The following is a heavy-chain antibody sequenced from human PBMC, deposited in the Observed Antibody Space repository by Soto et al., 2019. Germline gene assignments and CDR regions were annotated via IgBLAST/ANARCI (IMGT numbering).Heavy chain of an antibody. J-gene: IGHJ5*02. CDR1: GYTFTSYG. D-gene: IGHD2-2*01. CDR3: AGAPGECRSTSCYNWFDP. Sequence: ASVKVSCKASGYTFTSYGISWVRQAPGQGLEWMGWISAYNGNTNYAQKLQGRVTMTTDTSTSTAYMELRSLRSDDTAVYYCAGAPGECRSTSCYNWFDPWGQGTLVTVYS. CDR2: ISAYNGNT. V-gene: IGHV1-18*01.